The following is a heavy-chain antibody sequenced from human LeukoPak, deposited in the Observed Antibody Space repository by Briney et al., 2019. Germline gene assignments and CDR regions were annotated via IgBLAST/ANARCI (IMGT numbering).Heavy chain of an antibody. CDR1: GFTFSTYS. J-gene: IGHJ6*03. CDR2: ISSNSRHI. D-gene: IGHD3-22*01. CDR3: ARAEYYYDSSGYYPRYYNYYYMDV. V-gene: IGHV3-21*01. Sequence: GGSLRLSCAASGFTFSTYSMNWVRQAPGKGLEWVSSISSNSRHIYYADSMRGRFTISRDNAKNTLYLQMNSLRAEDTAVFYCARAEYYYDSSGYYPRYYNYYYMDVWGKGTTVTVSS.